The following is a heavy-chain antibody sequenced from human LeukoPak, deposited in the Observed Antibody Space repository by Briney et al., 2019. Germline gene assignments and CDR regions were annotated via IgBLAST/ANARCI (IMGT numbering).Heavy chain of an antibody. Sequence: GGSLRLSCATSGFTFSTYVMSWVRQAPGKGLEGVSGISGSGDNTYYADSVKGRFTIYRDNSKNALYLQMNSLRVEDTAVYYCAKGSGYDTDFDYWGQGTLVTVSS. V-gene: IGHV3-23*01. CDR1: GFTFSTYV. J-gene: IGHJ4*02. D-gene: IGHD3-9*01. CDR2: ISGSGDNT. CDR3: AKGSGYDTDFDY.